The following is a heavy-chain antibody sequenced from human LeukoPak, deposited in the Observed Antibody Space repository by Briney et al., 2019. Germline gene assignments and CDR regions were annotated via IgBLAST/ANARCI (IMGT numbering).Heavy chain of an antibody. Sequence: PSQTLSLTCAVSGGSISSGGYSWSWIRQPPGKGLEWIGYINHSGSTNYNPSLKSRVTISVDTSKNQFSLKLSSVTAADTAVYYCARGSSGWYIKPIDYWGQGTLVTVSS. J-gene: IGHJ4*02. CDR3: ARGSSGWYIKPIDY. D-gene: IGHD6-19*01. CDR1: GGSISSGGYS. V-gene: IGHV4-30-2*01. CDR2: INHSGST.